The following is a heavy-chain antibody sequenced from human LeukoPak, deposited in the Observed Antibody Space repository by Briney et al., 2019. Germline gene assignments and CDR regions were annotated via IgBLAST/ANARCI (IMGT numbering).Heavy chain of an antibody. J-gene: IGHJ5*02. V-gene: IGHV3-23*01. D-gene: IGHD3-16*01. Sequence: GGSLRLSCAASGFTFSSYVMSWVRQAPGKGLEWVSAISGSGGSTYYADSVKGRLTISRDNSKNTLYLQMNGLRAEDTAVYYCAKSPRGTGLGRSWSDPWAKGPLVPVPS. CDR2: ISGSGGST. CDR3: AKSPRGTGLGRSWSDP. CDR1: GFTFSSYV.